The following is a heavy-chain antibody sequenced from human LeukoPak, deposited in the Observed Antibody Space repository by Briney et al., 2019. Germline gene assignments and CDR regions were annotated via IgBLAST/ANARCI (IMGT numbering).Heavy chain of an antibody. Sequence: GGSLRLSCAASGFTFSSYWMSWVRQAPGKGLEWVASIKQDGSEKYYVDSVKGRFTISRDNAKNTVYLQMNSLRVEDTAVYYCTRDFKYSSDYWGQGTLVTVSS. J-gene: IGHJ4*02. D-gene: IGHD6-6*01. CDR1: GFTFSSYW. V-gene: IGHV3-7*01. CDR2: IKQDGSEK. CDR3: TRDFKYSSDY.